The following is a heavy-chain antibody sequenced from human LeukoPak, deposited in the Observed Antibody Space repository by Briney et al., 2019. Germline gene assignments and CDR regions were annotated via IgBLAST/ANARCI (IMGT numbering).Heavy chain of an antibody. V-gene: IGHV4-39*07. D-gene: IGHD6-13*01. J-gene: IGHJ4*02. CDR3: ARDLSPNDSSLDY. CDR2: IYYSGST. CDR1: GGSISSSSYY. Sequence: SETLSLTCTVSGGSISSSSYYWGWIRQPPGKGLEWIGSIYYSGSTYYNPSLKSRVTISVDTSKNQFSLKLSSVTAADTAVYYCARDLSPNDSSLDYWGQGTLVTVSS.